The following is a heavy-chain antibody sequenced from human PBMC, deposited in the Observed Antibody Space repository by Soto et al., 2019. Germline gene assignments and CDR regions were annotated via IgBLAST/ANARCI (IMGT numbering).Heavy chain of an antibody. J-gene: IGHJ5*01. CDR3: ETRGSIHGFES. CDR2: IKHTGDA. Sequence: QVHLQESGQGLVKPSETLSLTCAVSGDSIKTETWWSWLRQLPGTGLEWIGEIKHTGDANANPSQLRRVGSSEGRTNNHLVPTQRPVSAAETAVSWYETRGSIHGFESRGQVTLFSV. V-gene: IGHV4-4*01. CDR1: GDSIKTETW. D-gene: IGHD3-3*02.